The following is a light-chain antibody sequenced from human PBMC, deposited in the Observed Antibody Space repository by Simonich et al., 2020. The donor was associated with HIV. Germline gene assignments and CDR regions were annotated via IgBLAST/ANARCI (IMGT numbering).Light chain of an antibody. CDR2: GAS. J-gene: IGKJ2*01. V-gene: IGKV4-1*01. CDR1: QSVLYSSNNKND. CDR3: QQYYITPYT. Sequence: DIVMTQSPDSLAVSPGERATIGCKSSQSVLYSSNNKNDLAWYQQKPGQPPKLLIYGASTRQSGVPDRFSGSGSGTDFTLTISSLQAEDVAVYFCQQYYITPYTFGQGTKLEIK.